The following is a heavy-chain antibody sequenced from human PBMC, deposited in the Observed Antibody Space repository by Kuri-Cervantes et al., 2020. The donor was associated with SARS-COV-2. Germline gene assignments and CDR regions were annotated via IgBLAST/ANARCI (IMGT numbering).Heavy chain of an antibody. D-gene: IGHD6-13*01. CDR2: ISYDGSNK. CDR3: AQDYSTNFMDV. J-gene: IGHJ6*02. CDR1: GFTFSSYA. Sequence: GGSLRLSCAASGFTFSSYAMHWVRQAPGKGLEWVAVISYDGSNKYYADSVKGRFTISRGNSKNTLYLQMNSLRAEDTAVYYCAQDYSTNFMDVWGQGTTVTVSS. V-gene: IGHV3-30-3*01.